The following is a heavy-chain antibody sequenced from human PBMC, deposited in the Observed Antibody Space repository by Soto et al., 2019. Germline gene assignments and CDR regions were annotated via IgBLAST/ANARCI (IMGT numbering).Heavy chain of an antibody. J-gene: IGHJ6*02. V-gene: IGHV1-46*01. D-gene: IGHD3-22*01. Sequence: GASVKVSCKASGYTFTSYYMHWVRQAPGQGLEWMGIINPSGGSTSYAQKFRGRVTMTRDTSTSTVYMELSSLRSEDTAVYYCARVRGTPDYYDSSVGLYYFYGMDVWGQGTTVTVSS. CDR1: GYTFTSYY. CDR3: ARVRGTPDYYDSSVGLYYFYGMDV. CDR2: INPSGGST.